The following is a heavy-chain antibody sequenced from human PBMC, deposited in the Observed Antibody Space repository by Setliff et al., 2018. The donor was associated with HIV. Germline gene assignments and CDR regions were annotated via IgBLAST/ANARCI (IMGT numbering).Heavy chain of an antibody. D-gene: IGHD3-10*01. V-gene: IGHV4-39*07. Sequence: NPSETLFLTCTVSGGSISSDSYYWGWIRQPPGKGLEWIGSIFYSGSTDYNPSLKSRVTISIDTSKSQFSLRLSSVTAADTALYYCARRSTVARGVDCFDLWGQGTQVTVSS. J-gene: IGHJ4*02. CDR2: IFYSGST. CDR1: GGSISSDSYY. CDR3: ARRSTVARGVDCFDL.